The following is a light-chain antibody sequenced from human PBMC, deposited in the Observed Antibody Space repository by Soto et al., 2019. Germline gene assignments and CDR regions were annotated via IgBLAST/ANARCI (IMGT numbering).Light chain of an antibody. CDR1: QSLVYSDGHTY. V-gene: IGKV2-30*01. Sequence: DVVMTQSPLSLPVTLGQPASISCRSSQSLVYSDGHTYLNWHQQRPGQSPRRLIYEVSNRDSGVLDRFFSSGSGTDVTLKISRGEADDVVVYYCMQGTHWPITFGQGTRLEIK. CDR2: EVS. J-gene: IGKJ5*01. CDR3: MQGTHWPIT.